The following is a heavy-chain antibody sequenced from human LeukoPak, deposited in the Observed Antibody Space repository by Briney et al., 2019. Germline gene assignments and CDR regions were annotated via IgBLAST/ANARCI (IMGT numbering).Heavy chain of an antibody. Sequence: VGSLRLSCTASGFTFSSYSMNWVRQAPGKALEWVSSISTSSGYIHYADSVKGRFTISRDNAKNSLYLQMNSLRAEDTAVYYCARDEFSSSPGYFDYWGQGTLVTVSS. CDR1: GFTFSSYS. J-gene: IGHJ4*02. V-gene: IGHV3-21*01. D-gene: IGHD2-2*01. CDR3: ARDEFSSSPGYFDY. CDR2: ISTSSGYI.